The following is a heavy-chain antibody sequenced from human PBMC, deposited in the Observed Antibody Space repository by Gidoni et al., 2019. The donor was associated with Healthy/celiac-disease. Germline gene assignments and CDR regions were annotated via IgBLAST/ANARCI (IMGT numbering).Heavy chain of an antibody. CDR3: ARADWRSTSCYIDY. V-gene: IGHV4-39*01. CDR2: IYYSGST. CDR1: GGSTSSSSYY. Sequence: QLQLQESGPGLVQPSETLSLPCTVSGGSTSSSSYYWGWIRQPPGKWLEWIGSIYYSGSTYYNPSLKSRVTISVDTSKCQFSLKLGSVTAADTAVYYCARADWRSTSCYIDYGGQGTLVTVSS. J-gene: IGHJ4*02. D-gene: IGHD2-2*02.